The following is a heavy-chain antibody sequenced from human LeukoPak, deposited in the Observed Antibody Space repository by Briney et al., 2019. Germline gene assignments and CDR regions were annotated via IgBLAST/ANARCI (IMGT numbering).Heavy chain of an antibody. J-gene: IGHJ4*02. CDR3: ARAGLGTYYGTYYFDY. Sequence: SETLSLTCTVSGGSISSSSYYWGWIRQPPGKGLAWIGSIYYSGSTYYNPSLKSRVTISVDTSKNQLSLKLSSVTAADTAVCYCARAGLGTYYGTYYFDYWGQGTLVTVSS. V-gene: IGHV4-39*01. CDR2: IYYSGST. D-gene: IGHD1-26*01. CDR1: GGSISSSSYY.